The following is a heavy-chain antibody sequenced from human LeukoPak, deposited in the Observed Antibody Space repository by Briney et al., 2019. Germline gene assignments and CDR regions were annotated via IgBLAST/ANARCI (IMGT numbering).Heavy chain of an antibody. J-gene: IGHJ3*02. D-gene: IGHD3-22*01. CDR2: ISAYNGNT. V-gene: IGHV1-18*01. CDR3: ASSNYYDSSGYYGLRAFDI. Sequence: ASVKVSCKASGYTFTSYGISWVRQAPGQGLEWMGWISAYNGNTNYAQKLQGRVTMTTDTSTSTAYMELSSLRSEDTAVYYCASSNYYDSSGYYGLRAFDIWGQGTMVTVSS. CDR1: GYTFTSYG.